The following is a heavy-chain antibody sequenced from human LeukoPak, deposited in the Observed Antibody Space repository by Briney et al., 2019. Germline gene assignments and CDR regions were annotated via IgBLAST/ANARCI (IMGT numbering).Heavy chain of an antibody. J-gene: IGHJ4*02. Sequence: SVKVSCKASGGTFSSYAISWVRQAPGQGLEWMGGIIPIFGTANYAQKFQGRVTITADESTSTAYMELSSLRSEDTAVYYCARATTGYSSSWYGGYYFDYWGQGTLVTVSS. D-gene: IGHD6-13*01. CDR2: IIPIFGTA. V-gene: IGHV1-69*13. CDR1: GGTFSSYA. CDR3: ARATTGYSSSWYGGYYFDY.